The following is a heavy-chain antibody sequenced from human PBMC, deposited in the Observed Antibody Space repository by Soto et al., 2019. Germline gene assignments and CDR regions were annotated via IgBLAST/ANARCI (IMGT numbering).Heavy chain of an antibody. V-gene: IGHV4-4*02. Sequence: QVHLQESGPGLVKPSETLSLTCAVSGGSISSSNWWGWVRQPPGKGLEWIGEVSHDGATNTDPSLKSRVTMSLDKAKNQFSLTLNSVTAEDTAVYYCARSVSLTPRNRFSYYYMDVWGTGTSVAVSS. CDR1: GGSISSSNW. CDR2: VSHDGAT. D-gene: IGHD2-8*01. J-gene: IGHJ6*03. CDR3: ARSVSLTPRNRFSYYYMDV.